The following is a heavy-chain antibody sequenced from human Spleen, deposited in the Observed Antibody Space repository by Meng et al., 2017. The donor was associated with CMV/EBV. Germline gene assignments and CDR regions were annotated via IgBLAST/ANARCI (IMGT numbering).Heavy chain of an antibody. D-gene: IGHD7-27*01. CDR3: ARDPGTLWGGSDY. Sequence: CAGSGFTFSSYAMHWVRQAPGKGLEWVAVISYDGSNKYYADSVKGRFTISRDNSKNTLFLQMNSLRAEDTAVYYCARDPGTLWGGSDYWGQGTLVTVSS. CDR1: GFTFSSYA. CDR2: ISYDGSNK. J-gene: IGHJ4*02. V-gene: IGHV3-30*04.